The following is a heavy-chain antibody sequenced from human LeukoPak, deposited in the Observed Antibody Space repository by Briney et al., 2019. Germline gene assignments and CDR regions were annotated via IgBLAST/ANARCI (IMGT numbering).Heavy chain of an antibody. J-gene: IGHJ5*02. CDR1: GYTLTELS. CDR3: ATDSVESGRGGWFDP. V-gene: IGHV1-24*01. Sequence: ASVKVSCKVSGYTLTELSMHWVRQAPGKGLEWMGSFDPEDGETIYAQKFQGRVTMTEDTSTDTAYMELSSLRSEDTAVYYCATDSVESGRGGWFDPWGQGTLVTVSS. CDR2: FDPEDGET. D-gene: IGHD1-1*01.